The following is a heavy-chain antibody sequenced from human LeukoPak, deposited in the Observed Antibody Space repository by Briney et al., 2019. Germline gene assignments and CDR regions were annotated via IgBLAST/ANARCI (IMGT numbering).Heavy chain of an antibody. V-gene: IGHV1-8*02. J-gene: IGHJ3*02. CDR1: GYTFTSYG. CDR3: ARSYTDTSAFDI. CDR2: MNPNSGNT. D-gene: IGHD5-18*01. Sequence: ASVKVSCKASGYTFTSYGISWVRQATGQGLEWMGWMNPNSGNTGYAQKFQGRVTMTRNTSISTAYMELSSLRSEDTAVYYCARSYTDTSAFDIWGQGTMVTVSS.